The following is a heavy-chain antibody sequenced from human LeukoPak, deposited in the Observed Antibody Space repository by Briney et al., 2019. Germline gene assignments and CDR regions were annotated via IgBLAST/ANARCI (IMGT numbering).Heavy chain of an antibody. CDR3: GRPLQRGSWTQRALDY. CDR2: MNPNSGNA. V-gene: IGHV1-8*01. CDR1: GYTFTSYD. D-gene: IGHD3-10*01. Sequence: ASVTVSCTASGYTFTSYDISWVRQATGQGLEWMGWMNPNSGNAGYAQRFQGRVTMTRNNSISTAYMELTSLRSEDTAVYYCGRPLQRGSWTQRALDYWGQGTLVTVFS. J-gene: IGHJ4*02.